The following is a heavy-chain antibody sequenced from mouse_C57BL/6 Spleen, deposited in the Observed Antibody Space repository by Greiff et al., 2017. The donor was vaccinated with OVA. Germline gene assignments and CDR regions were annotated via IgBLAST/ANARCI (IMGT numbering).Heavy chain of an antibody. J-gene: IGHJ2*01. Sequence: EVQLQQSGPELVKPGASVKISCKASGYTFTDYYMNWVKQSHGKSLEWIGDINPNNGGTSYNQKFKGKATLTVDKSSSTAYMELRSLTSEDSAVYYCARSDDYDGIDYWGQGTTLTVSS. CDR1: GYTFTDYY. CDR3: ARSDDYDGIDY. CDR2: INPNNGGT. D-gene: IGHD2-4*01. V-gene: IGHV1-26*01.